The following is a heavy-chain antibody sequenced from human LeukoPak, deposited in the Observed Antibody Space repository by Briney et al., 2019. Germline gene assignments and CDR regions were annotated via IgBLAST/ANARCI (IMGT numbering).Heavy chain of an antibody. CDR2: IIPIFGTA. CDR1: GGTFSSYA. J-gene: IGHJ4*02. CDR3: ARSVRSSGYYSEVFFDY. Sequence: SVKVSCKASGGTFSSYAISWVRQAPGQGLERMGGIIPIFGTANYAQKFQGRVTMTTDTSTSTAYMELRSLRSDDTAVYYCARSVRSSGYYSEVFFDYWGQGTLVTVSS. D-gene: IGHD3-22*01. V-gene: IGHV1-69*05.